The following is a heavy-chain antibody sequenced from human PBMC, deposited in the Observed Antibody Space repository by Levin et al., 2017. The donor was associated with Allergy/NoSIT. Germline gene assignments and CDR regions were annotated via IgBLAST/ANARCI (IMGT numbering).Heavy chain of an antibody. CDR1: GGSFSGYS. V-gene: IGHV4-34*01. J-gene: IGHJ3*01. CDR2: INHSGSP. Sequence: PSETLSLTCAVYGGSFSGYSWTWIRQPPGKGLEWIGEINHSGSPDYNPSLKSRVTISVDTSKNHFSLKLRSVSATDTAVYCCAGATLWFGADDAFDVWGQGTLVTVSS. D-gene: IGHD3-10*01. CDR3: AGATLWFGADDAFDV.